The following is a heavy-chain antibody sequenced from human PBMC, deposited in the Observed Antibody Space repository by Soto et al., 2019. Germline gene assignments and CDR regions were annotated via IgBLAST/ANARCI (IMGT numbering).Heavy chain of an antibody. V-gene: IGHV1-69*01. D-gene: IGHD2-2*01. Sequence: QVQLVQSGAEVKKPGSSVKVSCKASGGTFSSYAISWVRQAPGQGLEWMGGIIPISGTANYAQKFQGRVTITADESTSTAYMELITQRSEDTAVYYCARSHGSSTSLEIYYYYYYGMDVWGQGTTVTVSS. CDR2: IIPISGTA. J-gene: IGHJ6*02. CDR3: ARSHGSSTSLEIYYYYYYGMDV. CDR1: GGTFSSYA.